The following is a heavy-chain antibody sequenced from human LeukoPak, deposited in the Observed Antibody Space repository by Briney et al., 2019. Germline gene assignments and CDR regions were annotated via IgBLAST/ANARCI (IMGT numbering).Heavy chain of an antibody. Sequence: GGSLRLSCAASGFTSSGYAMTWVRQAPGKGLEWVSTISNSGGSTYYVDSVKGRFTISRDNSKNTLYLQMNSLRAEDTAVYYCARDIVVVPAAHYFDYWGQGTLVTVSS. D-gene: IGHD2-2*01. CDR2: ISNSGGST. J-gene: IGHJ4*02. V-gene: IGHV3-23*01. CDR1: GFTSSGYA. CDR3: ARDIVVVPAAHYFDY.